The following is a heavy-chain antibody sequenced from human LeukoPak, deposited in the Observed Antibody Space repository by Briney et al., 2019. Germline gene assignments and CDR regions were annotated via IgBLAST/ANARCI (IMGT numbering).Heavy chain of an antibody. Sequence: PGGSLRLSCAASGFTFSSFGMHWVRQAPGKGLEWVAVISYDGSNKYYADSVKGRFTISRDNSKNTLYLQMNSLRAEDTAVYYCAKRSRGAAAGTVDYWGQGTLVTVPS. CDR1: GFTFSSFG. CDR3: AKRSRGAAAGTVDY. J-gene: IGHJ4*02. D-gene: IGHD6-13*01. V-gene: IGHV3-30*18. CDR2: ISYDGSNK.